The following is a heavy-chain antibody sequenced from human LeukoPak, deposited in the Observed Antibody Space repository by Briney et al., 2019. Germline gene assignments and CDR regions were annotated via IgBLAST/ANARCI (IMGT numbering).Heavy chain of an antibody. J-gene: IGHJ3*02. D-gene: IGHD3-22*01. CDR2: ISGSGGST. CDR3: AKVASRYYDSSGCPDHDAFDI. V-gene: IGHV3-23*01. CDR1: GFTFSSYA. Sequence: PGGSLRLSCAASGFTFSSYAMSWVRQAPGKGLEWVSAISGSGGSTYYADSVKGRFTISRDNSKNTLYLQMNSLRAEDTAVYYCAKVASRYYDSSGCPDHDAFDIWGQGTMVTVSS.